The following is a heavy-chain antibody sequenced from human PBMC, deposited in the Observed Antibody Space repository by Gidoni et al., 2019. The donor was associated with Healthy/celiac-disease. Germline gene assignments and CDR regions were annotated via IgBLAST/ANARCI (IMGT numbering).Heavy chain of an antibody. D-gene: IGHD6-13*01. Sequence: EVQLVESGGGLVQPGGSLRRSCAASGFTFSSYEMNWVRQAPWKGLEWVSYISSSGSTIYYADSVKGRFTISRDNAKNSLYLQMNSLRAEDTAVYYCASRKQLDLKWGQGTLVTVSS. CDR2: ISSSGSTI. CDR1: GFTFSSYE. V-gene: IGHV3-48*03. CDR3: ASRKQLDLK. J-gene: IGHJ4*02.